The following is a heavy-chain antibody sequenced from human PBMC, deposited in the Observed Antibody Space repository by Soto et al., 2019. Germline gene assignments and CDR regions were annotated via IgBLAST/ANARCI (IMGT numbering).Heavy chain of an antibody. J-gene: IGHJ6*02. CDR1: GFTFSNHW. CDR2: IKEDGSGK. CDR3: ARGHYGMDV. Sequence: EVQLVESGGGLVQPGGSLRLSCVASGFTFSNHWMSWVRQAPGKGLEWVANIKEDGSGKYYVDSVKGRFTISRDNAENSVYLQMNSLRAEDTAVYYCARGHYGMDVWGQGTTVTVSS. V-gene: IGHV3-7*03.